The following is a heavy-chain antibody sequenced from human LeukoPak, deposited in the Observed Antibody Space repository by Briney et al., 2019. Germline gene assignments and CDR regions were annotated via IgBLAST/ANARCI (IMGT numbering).Heavy chain of an antibody. Sequence: GASVKVSCKASGYTFTSYGISWVRQAPGQGLEWMGWISAYNGNTNYAQKLQGRVTMTTDTSTSTAYMELRSLRSDHTAVYYCARDTAMAPVGYYYYYGMDVWGQGTTVTVSS. CDR1: GYTFTSYG. D-gene: IGHD5-18*01. J-gene: IGHJ6*02. CDR2: ISAYNGNT. V-gene: IGHV1-18*01. CDR3: ARDTAMAPVGYYYYYGMDV.